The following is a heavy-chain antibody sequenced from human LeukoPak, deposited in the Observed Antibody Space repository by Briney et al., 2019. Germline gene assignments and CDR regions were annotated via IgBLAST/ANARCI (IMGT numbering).Heavy chain of an antibody. CDR2: ISAGGDGT. CDR3: AKSLLTTATGTGRASDI. V-gene: IGHV3-23*01. J-gene: IGHJ3*02. D-gene: IGHD1-1*01. Sequence: GGSLRLSCEGSGFTFSNYWMGWVRQAPGKGLEWVSGISAGGDGTYYADPVKGRFTISRDNSKNTLFLQMNSLRAEDTAKYYCAKSLLTTATGTGRASDIWGQGTMVTVPS. CDR1: GFTFSNYW.